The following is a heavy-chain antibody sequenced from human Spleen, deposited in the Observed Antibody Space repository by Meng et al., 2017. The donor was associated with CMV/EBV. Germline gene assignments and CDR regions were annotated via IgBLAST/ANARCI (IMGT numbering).Heavy chain of an antibody. CDR1: GYTFTSYY. Sequence: SCKASGYTFTSYYMHWVRQAPGQGLEWMGIINPSGGSTSYAQKFQGRVTMTRDTSTSTVYMELSSLRSEDTAVYYCARETTPYGMDVWGQGTTVTVSS. J-gene: IGHJ6*02. CDR2: INPSGGST. CDR3: ARETTPYGMDV. D-gene: IGHD4-11*01. V-gene: IGHV1-46*01.